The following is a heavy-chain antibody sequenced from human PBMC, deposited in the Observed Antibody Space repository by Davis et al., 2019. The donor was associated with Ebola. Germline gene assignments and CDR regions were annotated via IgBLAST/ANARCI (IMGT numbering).Heavy chain of an antibody. CDR1: GYTFTNYG. D-gene: IGHD4-11*01. J-gene: IGHJ4*02. CDR3: ARGHNYAHEY. Sequence: ASVKVSCKASGYTFTNYGISWVRQAPGQGLEWLGRVILKSGATNYAQKFQSRVTMTRDTSISTVYMELSSLRYDDTADYYCARGHNYAHEYWGQGTLVTVSS. CDR2: VILKSGAT. V-gene: IGHV1-2*06.